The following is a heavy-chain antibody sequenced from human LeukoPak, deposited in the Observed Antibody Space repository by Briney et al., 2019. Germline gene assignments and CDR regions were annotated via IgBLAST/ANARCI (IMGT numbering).Heavy chain of an antibody. J-gene: IGHJ4*02. CDR2: ISGSGGST. V-gene: IGHV3-23*01. CDR1: GFTFSSYV. CDR3: AKETGLYSSNYFDY. D-gene: IGHD6-19*01. Sequence: GGSLRLSCAASGFTFSSYVMSWVRQAPGKGLEWVSAISGSGGSTYHADSVKGRFTISRDNSKNTLSLQMNSLRAEDAAVYYCAKETGLYSSNYFDYWGQGTLVTVSS.